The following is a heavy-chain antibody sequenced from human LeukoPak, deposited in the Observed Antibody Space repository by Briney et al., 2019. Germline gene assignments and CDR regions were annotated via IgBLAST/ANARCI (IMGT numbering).Heavy chain of an antibody. CDR2: IYHSGST. Sequence: SETLSLTCTVSGGSISSYYWSWIRQPPGKGLEWIGYIYHSGSTNYNPSLKSRVTISVDTSKNQFSLKLSSVTAADTAVYYCARFWGWRAFDIWGQGTMVTVSS. V-gene: IGHV4-59*01. D-gene: IGHD3-3*01. CDR1: GGSISSYY. J-gene: IGHJ3*02. CDR3: ARFWGWRAFDI.